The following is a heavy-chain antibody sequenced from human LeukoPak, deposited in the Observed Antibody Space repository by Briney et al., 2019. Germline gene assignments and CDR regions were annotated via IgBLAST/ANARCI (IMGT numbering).Heavy chain of an antibody. J-gene: IGHJ4*02. CDR2: LYSGGST. CDR1: GFAVSSNY. CDR3: ARETYSYGPGGFDY. V-gene: IGHV3-53*01. D-gene: IGHD5-18*01. Sequence: GGSLRLSCAASGFAVSSNYMSWVRQAPGKGLEWVSVLYSGGSTYYADSVKGRFTISRDNSKNTLYLQMNSLRAEDTAVYYCARETYSYGPGGFDYWGQGTLVTVSS.